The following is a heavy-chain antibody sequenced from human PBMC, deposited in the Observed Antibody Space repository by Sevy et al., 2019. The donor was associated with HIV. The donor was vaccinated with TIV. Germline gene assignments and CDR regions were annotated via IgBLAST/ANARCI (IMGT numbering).Heavy chain of an antibody. V-gene: IGHV3-30-3*01. J-gene: IGHJ3*02. CDR3: ASRGYSPLDAFDI. CDR1: GFTFSSYA. Sequence: LSLTCAASGFTFSSYAMHWVRQAPGKGLEWVAVISYDGSNEYYADSVKGRFTISRDNSKNTLYLQMNSLRAEDTAVYYCASRGYSPLDAFDIWGQGTMVTVSS. CDR2: ISYDGSNE. D-gene: IGHD5-18*01.